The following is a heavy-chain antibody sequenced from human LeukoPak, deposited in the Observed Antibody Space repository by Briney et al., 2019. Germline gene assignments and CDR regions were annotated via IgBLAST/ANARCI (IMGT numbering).Heavy chain of an antibody. CDR1: GGSISTYF. J-gene: IGHJ4*02. V-gene: IGHV4-59*01. Sequence: PSETLSLTCTVSGGSISTYFWAWIRQPPGKGLEWIGYIYYSGSTNYNPSLKSRGTISVDTSKNQFSLQLSSVTAADPAVYYCARDRGFKILDYWGQGTLVTVSS. D-gene: IGHD3-10*01. CDR2: IYYSGST. CDR3: ARDRGFKILDY.